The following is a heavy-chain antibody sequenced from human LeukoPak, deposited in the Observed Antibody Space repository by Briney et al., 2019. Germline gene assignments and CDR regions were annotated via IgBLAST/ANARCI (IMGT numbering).Heavy chain of an antibody. CDR3: ATFAYYDSSGYYSVDY. Sequence: PSETLSLTCTVSGGSISSSSYYWGWIRQPPGKGLEWIGSNYYSGSTYYNPSLKSRVTISVDTSKNQFSLKLSSVTAADTAVYYCATFAYYDSSGYYSVDYWGQGTLVTVSS. CDR1: GGSISSSSYY. CDR2: NYYSGST. J-gene: IGHJ4*02. V-gene: IGHV4-39*07. D-gene: IGHD3-22*01.